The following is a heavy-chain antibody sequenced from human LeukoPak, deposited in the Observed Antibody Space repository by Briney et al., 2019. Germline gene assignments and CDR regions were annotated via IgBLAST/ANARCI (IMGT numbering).Heavy chain of an antibody. CDR1: GFTFSSYS. CDR2: ISYDGSNK. Sequence: TGGSLRLSCAASGFTFSSYSMHWVRQAPGKGLEWVAVISYDGSNKYYADSVKGRFTISRDNSKNTLYLQMNSLRAEDTAVYYCARGMRYSTGWFYFDYWGQGTLVTVSS. J-gene: IGHJ4*02. D-gene: IGHD6-19*01. V-gene: IGHV3-30*14. CDR3: ARGMRYSTGWFYFDY.